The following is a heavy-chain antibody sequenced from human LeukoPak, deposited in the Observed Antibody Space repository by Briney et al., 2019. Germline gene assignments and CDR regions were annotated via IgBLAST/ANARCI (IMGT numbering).Heavy chain of an antibody. V-gene: IGHV4-59*08. CDR2: IYYSGST. J-gene: IGHJ1*01. Sequence: SETLSLTCTVSGGSISSYYWSRIRQPPGKGLEWIGYIYYSGSTNYNPSLKSRVTISVDTSKNQFSLKLSSVTAADTAVYYCARHGSGSYFEYFQHWGQGTLVTVSS. CDR3: ARHGSGSYFEYFQH. D-gene: IGHD1-26*01. CDR1: GGSISSYY.